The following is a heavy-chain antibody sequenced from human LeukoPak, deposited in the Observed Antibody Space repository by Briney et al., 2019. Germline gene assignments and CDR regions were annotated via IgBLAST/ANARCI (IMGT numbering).Heavy chain of an antibody. Sequence: GSLRLSCAASGFTFSDYYMSWIRQAPGKGLEWVSYISSSSYTNYADSVKGRFTISRDNAKNSLYLQMNSLRAADTAVYYCARVVFGSGSNWFDPWGQGTLVTVSS. CDR3: ARVVFGSGSNWFDP. CDR1: GFTFSDYY. V-gene: IGHV3-11*05. CDR2: ISSSSYT. J-gene: IGHJ5*02. D-gene: IGHD3-10*01.